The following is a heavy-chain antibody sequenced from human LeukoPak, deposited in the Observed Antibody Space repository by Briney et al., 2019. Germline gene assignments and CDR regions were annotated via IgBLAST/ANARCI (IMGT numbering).Heavy chain of an antibody. D-gene: IGHD6-19*01. Sequence: PSETLSLTCTVSGGSVSSSSSYWGWIRQPPGKGLDWIGSLYYSGSTYYNPSLKSRVTISVDTSKNQFSLKLSSVTAADTAVYYCARGVAVAGRGDYWGQGTLVTVSS. CDR1: GGSVSSSSSY. V-gene: IGHV4-39*07. CDR2: LYYSGST. J-gene: IGHJ4*02. CDR3: ARGVAVAGRGDY.